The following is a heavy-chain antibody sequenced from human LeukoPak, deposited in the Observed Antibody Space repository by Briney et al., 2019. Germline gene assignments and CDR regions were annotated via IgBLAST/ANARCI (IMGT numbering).Heavy chain of an antibody. D-gene: IGHD3-22*01. CDR3: AKVPHYDSSGYYYYYYGMDV. CDR1: GFTFSSYW. CDR2: ISGSGGST. V-gene: IGHV3-23*01. Sequence: PGGSLRLSCAASGFTFSSYWMYWVRQAPGKGLVWVSSISGSGGSTFYADSVKGRFTISRDNSKNTLYLQMNSLRAEDTAVYYCAKVPHYDSSGYYYYYYGMDVWGQGTTVTVSS. J-gene: IGHJ6*02.